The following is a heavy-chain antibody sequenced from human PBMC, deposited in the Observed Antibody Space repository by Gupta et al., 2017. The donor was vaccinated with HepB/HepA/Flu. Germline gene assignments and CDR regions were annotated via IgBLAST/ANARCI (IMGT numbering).Heavy chain of an antibody. CDR2: ISYDGSNK. V-gene: IGHV3-30-3*01. CDR1: GFTFSSYA. Sequence: QVQLVESGGGVVQPGRSLRLSCAASGFTFSSYAMHWVRQAPGKGLEWVAVISYDGSNKYYADSVKGRFTISRDNSKNTLYRQMNSLRAEETAVYDCARSDGIDCSGGSCSEFDYWGQGTLVTVSS. J-gene: IGHJ4*02. CDR3: ARSDGIDCSGGSCSEFDY. D-gene: IGHD2-15*01.